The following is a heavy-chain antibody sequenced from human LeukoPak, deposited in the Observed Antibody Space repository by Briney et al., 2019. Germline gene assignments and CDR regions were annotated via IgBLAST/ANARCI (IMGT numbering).Heavy chain of an antibody. D-gene: IGHD2-21*01. V-gene: IGHV3-7*01. CDR2: IKQDGSEK. CDR3: ALVPAAIRYCGGDCYPPLDY. CDR1: GFTFSDYY. Sequence: GGSLRLSCAASGFTFSDYYMSWVRQAPGKGLEWVANIKQDGSEKYYVDSVKGRFTISRDNAKNSLYLQMNSLRAEDAAVYYCALVPAAIRYCGGDCYPPLDYWGQGTLVTVSS. J-gene: IGHJ4*02.